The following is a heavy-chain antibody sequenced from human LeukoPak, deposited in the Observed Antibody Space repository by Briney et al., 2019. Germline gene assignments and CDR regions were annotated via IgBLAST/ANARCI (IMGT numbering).Heavy chain of an antibody. D-gene: IGHD5-18*01. CDR3: ARGPNVDTAMVGTFDY. CDR1: GFTFSSYA. Sequence: GGSLRLSCAASGFTFSSYAMHWVRQAPGKGLEWVAVISYDGSNKYYADSVKGRFTISRDNSKNTLYLQMNSLRAEDTAVYYCARGPNVDTAMVGTFDYWGQGTLVTVSS. CDR2: ISYDGSNK. J-gene: IGHJ4*02. V-gene: IGHV3-30-3*01.